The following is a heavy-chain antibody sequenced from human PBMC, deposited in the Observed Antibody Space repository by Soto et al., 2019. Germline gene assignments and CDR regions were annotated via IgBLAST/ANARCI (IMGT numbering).Heavy chain of an antibody. Sequence: SGGSLRLSCAASGFTFSSCAMSWVRQAPGKGLEWVSAISGSATRTYYADSVKGRFTISRDNSKNTLYLQMSSLRAEDTAIYYCAKDPHYYGSGNYYSPTYYFDFWGQGTLVTAPQ. J-gene: IGHJ4*02. CDR1: GFTFSSCA. CDR2: ISGSATRT. V-gene: IGHV3-23*01. D-gene: IGHD3-10*01. CDR3: AKDPHYYGSGNYYSPTYYFDF.